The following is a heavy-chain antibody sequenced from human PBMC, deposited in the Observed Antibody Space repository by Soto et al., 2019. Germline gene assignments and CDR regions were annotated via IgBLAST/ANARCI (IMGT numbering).Heavy chain of an antibody. CDR2: IYNNGNT. D-gene: IGHD6-19*01. Sequence: SETLSLTCTVSGGSISSGSYYWGWIRQPPGKGLEWIGTIYNNGNTYYNSSLTGRVTMSEDSSKSELSLTLSSVTAADTAVYYCASGWSAVDYWGQGTLVTVSS. CDR3: ASGWSAVDY. J-gene: IGHJ4*02. CDR1: GGSISSGSYY. V-gene: IGHV4-39*01.